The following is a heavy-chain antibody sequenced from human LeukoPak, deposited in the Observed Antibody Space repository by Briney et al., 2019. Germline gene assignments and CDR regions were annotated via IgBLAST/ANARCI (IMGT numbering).Heavy chain of an antibody. CDR1: GGSISSYY. CDR2: IYCSGYT. J-gene: IGHJ4*02. Sequence: KPSETLSLTCTVSGGSISSYYWSWIRQPPGKGLKWIGNIYCSGYTTYSPSLRSRVTISVDTSKNQFSLKLSSVTAADTAVYYCAKAQNQYYYDSSNYYSPFDYWGQGTLVTVSS. V-gene: IGHV4-59*01. CDR3: AKAQNQYYYDSSNYYSPFDY. D-gene: IGHD3-22*01.